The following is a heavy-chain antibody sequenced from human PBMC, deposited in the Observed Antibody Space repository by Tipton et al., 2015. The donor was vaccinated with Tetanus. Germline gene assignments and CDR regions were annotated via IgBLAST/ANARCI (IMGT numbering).Heavy chain of an antibody. Sequence: TLSLTCTVSSVSIADHTNYWGWIRQPPGKGLEWIGSIYSSGDTYSNPSLKSRVTMSVDTSRNPFSLRLSSVTAADTAEYYCARHKSGYFTFFDSGGQGTLVTVSS. V-gene: IGHV4-39*01. CDR2: IYSSGDT. J-gene: IGHJ4*02. CDR1: SVSIADHTNY. D-gene: IGHD3-3*01. CDR3: ARHKSGYFTFFDS.